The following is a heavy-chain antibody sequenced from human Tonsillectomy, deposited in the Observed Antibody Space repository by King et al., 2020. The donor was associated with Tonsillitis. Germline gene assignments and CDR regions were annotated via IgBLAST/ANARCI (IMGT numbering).Heavy chain of an antibody. J-gene: IGHJ6*03. V-gene: IGHV2-5*02. CDR2: INWDDDK. D-gene: IGHD6-13*01. CDR3: AHSSSWYYYYYYYYMDV. CDR1: GFSLSTSGVG. Sequence: ITLKESGPTLVKPTQTLTLTCTFSGFSLSTSGVGVGWIRQPPGKALEWLALINWDDDKRYSTSLKSRLTITKDTSKNQGVLTMTNMDPVDTATYYCAHSSSWYYYYYYYYMDVWGKGTTVTVSS.